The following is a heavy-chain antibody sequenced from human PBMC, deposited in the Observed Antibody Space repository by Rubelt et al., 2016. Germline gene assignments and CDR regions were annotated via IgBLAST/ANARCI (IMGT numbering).Heavy chain of an antibody. Sequence: QVQLQESGPGLVKPSETLSLTCTVAGGSITNYYGTWIRQPPGKGLEWIGSIYYSGSTYSNPSLKSGITTSVDTSRNEFSLRVNSVTAADTAIYYCVRNLYDGSGYFFWGQGTLVTVSS. CDR1: GGSITNYY. CDR2: IYYSGST. J-gene: IGHJ4*02. D-gene: IGHD3-22*01. V-gene: IGHV4-59*05. CDR3: VRNLYDGSGYFF.